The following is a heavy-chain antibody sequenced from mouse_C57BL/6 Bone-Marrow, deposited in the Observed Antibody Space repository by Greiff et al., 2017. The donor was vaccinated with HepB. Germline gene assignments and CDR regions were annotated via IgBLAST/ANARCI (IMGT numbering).Heavy chain of an antibody. D-gene: IGHD1-1*01. V-gene: IGHV1-81*01. Sequence: QVQLQQSGAELARPGASVKLSCKASGYTFTSYGISWVKQRTGQGLEWIGEIYPRSGNTYYNEKFKSKATLTVDKSSSTAYMQLSSLTSEDSAVYYCASVYYGSSPYWYFDVWGTGTTVTVSS. CDR1: GYTFTSYG. CDR2: IYPRSGNT. CDR3: ASVYYGSSPYWYFDV. J-gene: IGHJ1*03.